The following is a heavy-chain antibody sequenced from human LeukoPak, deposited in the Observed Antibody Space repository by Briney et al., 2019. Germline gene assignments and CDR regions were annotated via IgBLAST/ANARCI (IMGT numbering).Heavy chain of an antibody. V-gene: IGHV3-23*01. CDR2: ISGSGGRT. CDR3: AKASERGYNPNYYFDY. Sequence: GGSLRLSCAASGFTFSTYGMSWVRQAPGQGLEWVSAISGSGGRTYYAESVKGRFTISRDNSQNTLYLQMNSLRAEDTAVYYCAKASERGYNPNYYFDYWGQGTLVTVSS. J-gene: IGHJ4*02. CDR1: GFTFSTYG. D-gene: IGHD5-24*01.